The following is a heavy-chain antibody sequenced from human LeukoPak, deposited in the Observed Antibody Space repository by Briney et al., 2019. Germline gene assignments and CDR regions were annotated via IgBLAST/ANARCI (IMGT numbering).Heavy chain of an antibody. CDR2: INPNNGDT. V-gene: IGHV1-2*02. J-gene: IGHJ5*02. Sequence: ASVTVSCKASGYTFTDYHMHWVRQAPGQGIEWMGWINPNNGDTNYAQKFQGRVTMTRDTSISTAYMELSRLTSDDTAVYYCARPRSGSQTGFDPWGQGTLVTVSS. CDR3: ARPRSGSQTGFDP. CDR1: GYTFTDYH. D-gene: IGHD1-26*01.